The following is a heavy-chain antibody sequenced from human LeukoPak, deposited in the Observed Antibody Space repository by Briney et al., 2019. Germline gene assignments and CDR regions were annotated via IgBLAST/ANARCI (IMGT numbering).Heavy chain of an antibody. CDR2: ISGGNGAT. CDR3: AKAGSHSYFDY. D-gene: IGHD1-26*01. CDR1: GFTFSSYA. Sequence: PGGSLRLSCAASGFTFSSYAMTWVRQAPGKGLEWVSGISGGNGATYYADSVKGRFTISTDNSKNTLYLQMNSLRVEDTAVYYCAKAGSHSYFDYWGREPWSPSPQ. J-gene: IGHJ4*02. V-gene: IGHV3-23*01.